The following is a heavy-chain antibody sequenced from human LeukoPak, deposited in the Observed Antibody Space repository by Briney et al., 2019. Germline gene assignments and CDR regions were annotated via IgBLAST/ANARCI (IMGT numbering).Heavy chain of an antibody. Sequence: ASVKVSCKASGGTFSSYAISWVRQATGQGLEWMGWMNPNSGNTGYAQKFQGRVTITRNTSISTAYMELSSLRSEDTAVYYCARGLSAGYDYVWGSYRSYYFDYWGQGTLVTVSS. D-gene: IGHD3-16*02. CDR1: GGTFSSYA. CDR2: MNPNSGNT. CDR3: ARGLSAGYDYVWGSYRSYYFDY. V-gene: IGHV1-8*03. J-gene: IGHJ4*02.